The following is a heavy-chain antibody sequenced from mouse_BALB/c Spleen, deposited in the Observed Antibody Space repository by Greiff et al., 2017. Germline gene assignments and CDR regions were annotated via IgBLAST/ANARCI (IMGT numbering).Heavy chain of an antibody. D-gene: IGHD2-4*01. CDR3: ARGIYYDYSYYAMDY. J-gene: IGHJ4*01. V-gene: IGHV3-2*02. Sequence: EVQRVESGPGLVKPSQSLSLTCTVTGYSITSDYAWNWIRQFPGNKLEWMGYISYSGSTSYNPSLKSRISITRDTSKNQFFLQLNSVTTEDTATYYCARGIYYDYSYYAMDYWGQGTSVTVSS. CDR1: GYSITSDYA. CDR2: ISYSGST.